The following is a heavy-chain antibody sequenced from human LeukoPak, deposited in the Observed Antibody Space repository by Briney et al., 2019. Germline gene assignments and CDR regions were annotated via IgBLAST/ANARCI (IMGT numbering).Heavy chain of an antibody. J-gene: IGHJ4*02. V-gene: IGHV3-72*01. D-gene: IGHD4-17*01. CDR2: TRNKPNGYTT. CDR3: VRGRHGDDFDY. CDR1: GFSITDHY. Sequence: PGGSLRLSCAASGFSITDHYMDWVRQAPGKGLEWVGRTRNKPNGYTTDYGTSVKGRFIVPRDDSEHSLYLQMNSLQPEDTSLYYGVRGRHGDDFDYWGQGTLVTVSS.